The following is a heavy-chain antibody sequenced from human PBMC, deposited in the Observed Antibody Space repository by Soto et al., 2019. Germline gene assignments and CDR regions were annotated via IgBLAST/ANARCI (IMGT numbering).Heavy chain of an antibody. D-gene: IGHD6-13*01. Sequence: SETLSLTCTVSGGSISSYYWSWIRQPPGKGLEWIGYIYYSGSTNYNPSLKSRVTISVDTSKNQFSLKLSSVTAADTAVYYCTQAAGYISTWFFDSWAQGTLVTVSS. CDR2: IYYSGST. CDR1: GGSISSYY. V-gene: IGHV4-59*08. CDR3: TQAAGYISTWFFDS. J-gene: IGHJ4*02.